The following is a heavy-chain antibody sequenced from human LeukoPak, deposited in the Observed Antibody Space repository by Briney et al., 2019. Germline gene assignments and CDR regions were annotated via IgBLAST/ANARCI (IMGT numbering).Heavy chain of an antibody. V-gene: IGHV3-30*18. CDR2: ISYDGSNE. J-gene: IGHJ4*02. CDR3: AKGLGYCSSISCSFYFDY. Sequence: GRSLRLSCTASGLTFSNYGMHWVRQAPGKGLEWVAVISYDGSNEYYVDSVKGRFTISRDNSKNTLYLQMNSLRAEDTAVYYCAKGLGYCSSISCSFYFDYWGQGTLVTVSS. D-gene: IGHD2-2*01. CDR1: GLTFSNYG.